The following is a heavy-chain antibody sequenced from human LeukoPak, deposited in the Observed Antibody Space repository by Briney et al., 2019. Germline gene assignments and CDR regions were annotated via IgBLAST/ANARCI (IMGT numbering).Heavy chain of an antibody. CDR1: GFTFSSYG. V-gene: IGHV3-23*01. J-gene: IGHJ6*03. Sequence: GGSLRLSCAASGFTFSSYGMSWVRQAPGKGLEWVSAISGSGGSTYYADSVKGRFTISRDNSKNTLYLQMNSLRAEDTAVYYCAKVRVATIYYYYYMDVWGKGTTVTVSS. CDR2: ISGSGGST. CDR3: AKVRVATIYYYYYMDV. D-gene: IGHD5-12*01.